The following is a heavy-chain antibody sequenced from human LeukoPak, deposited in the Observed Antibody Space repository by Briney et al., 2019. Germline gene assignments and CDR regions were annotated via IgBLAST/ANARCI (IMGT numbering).Heavy chain of an antibody. CDR2: IKDSGGST. CDR3: AKDSLGGYDYGWGVFDI. D-gene: IGHD5-18*01. V-gene: IGHV3-23*01. Sequence: PGGSLRLSCAASGFTFSSYAMSWVRQAPGKGLEWVSAIKDSGGSTVYTDSVKGRFTISRDNSKNTLYLQMNTLRADDMAVYYCAKDSLGGYDYGWGVFDIWGQGTLVTVSS. CDR1: GFTFSSYA. J-gene: IGHJ3*02.